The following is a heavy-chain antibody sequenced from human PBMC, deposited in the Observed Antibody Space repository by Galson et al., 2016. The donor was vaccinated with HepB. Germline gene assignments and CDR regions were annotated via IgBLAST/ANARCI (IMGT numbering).Heavy chain of an antibody. CDR2: IYYTGST. CDR1: GGSVSSSRYY. V-gene: IGHV4-61*01. D-gene: IGHD4-17*01. CDR3: ARRLNYVDYAFDY. Sequence: SETLSLTCTVSGGSVSSSRYYWNWIRQPPGKGLEWIGYIYYTGSTDYNPSLKSRVTISVDTSKNQFSLKLSSLTAADTAVYYCARRLNYVDYAFDYWGQGTLVAVSS. J-gene: IGHJ4*02.